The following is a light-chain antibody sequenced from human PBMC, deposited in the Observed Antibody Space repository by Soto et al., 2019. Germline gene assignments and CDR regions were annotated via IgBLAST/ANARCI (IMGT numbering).Light chain of an antibody. CDR2: AAS. J-gene: IGKJ4*01. CDR3: LQDYSFPLT. V-gene: IGKV1-6*01. Sequence: AIQLTQSPAFLSASVRDRVTVTCRASQDIRNDLGWYQQKPGKAPKLLIYAASSLQSGVPSRFSGSGSGTDFILTISSLQPEDFATYYCLQDYSFPLTFGGGTKVDIK. CDR1: QDIRND.